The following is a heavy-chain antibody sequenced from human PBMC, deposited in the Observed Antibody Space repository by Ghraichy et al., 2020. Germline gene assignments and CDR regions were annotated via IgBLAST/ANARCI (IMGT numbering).Heavy chain of an antibody. J-gene: IGHJ4*02. D-gene: IGHD1-26*01. CDR3: ARGGRGAENS. Sequence: GGSLRLSCAASGFIVSSNYMAWVRQAPGKGLEWVSVIYTGGNTYYADSVKGRFTISRDNSKNTLYLQMNSLRAEDTAVFYCARGGRGAENSWGQGTLVTVSS. V-gene: IGHV3-53*01. CDR1: GFIVSSNY. CDR2: IYTGGNT.